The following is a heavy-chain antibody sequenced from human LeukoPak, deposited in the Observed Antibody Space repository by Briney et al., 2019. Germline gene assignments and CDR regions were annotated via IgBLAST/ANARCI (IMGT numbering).Heavy chain of an antibody. CDR2: ISYSGNT. CDR3: SRLTHSYYSDTSGYYPYYYMDV. D-gene: IGHD3-22*01. V-gene: IGHV4-39*02. J-gene: IGHJ6*03. Sequence: SETLSLTCGVSGTSFTSYYWGWIRQSPGKGLEWIGRISYSGNTYYNPSLKSRVTISVDTSKNHFSLRLSSVTAADTAVYYCSRLTHSYYSDTSGYYPYYYMDVWGEGTTVAVSS. CDR1: GTSFTSYY.